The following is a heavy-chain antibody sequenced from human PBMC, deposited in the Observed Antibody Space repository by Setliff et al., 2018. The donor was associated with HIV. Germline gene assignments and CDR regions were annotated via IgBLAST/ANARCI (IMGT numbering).Heavy chain of an antibody. CDR2: IIPMFGTA. J-gene: IGHJ3*02. CDR3: ARLASGGWPLEVFDI. CDR1: GGTFGSYA. V-gene: IGHV1-69*05. D-gene: IGHD2-15*01. Sequence: SVKVSCKASGGTFGSYAVSWVRQAPGQGLEWMGGIIPMFGTAKYAQKFQARVTLTTDESTSTAYMEVSGLKSDDTAVYYCARLASGGWPLEVFDIWGQGTMVTVSS.